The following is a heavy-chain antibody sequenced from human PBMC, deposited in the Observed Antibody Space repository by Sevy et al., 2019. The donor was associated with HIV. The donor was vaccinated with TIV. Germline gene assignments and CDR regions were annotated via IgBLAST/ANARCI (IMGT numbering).Heavy chain of an antibody. Sequence: GGSLRLSCAASGFNISSNYLSWVRQAPGKGLEWVSVTYGNNSTYYADFVKGRFTISRDNSKNTLYLQMNSLRVEDTAIYYCARGEQWLSFNYWGQGTLVTVSS. CDR2: TYGNNST. V-gene: IGHV3-53*01. D-gene: IGHD6-19*01. CDR3: ARGEQWLSFNY. J-gene: IGHJ4*02. CDR1: GFNISSNY.